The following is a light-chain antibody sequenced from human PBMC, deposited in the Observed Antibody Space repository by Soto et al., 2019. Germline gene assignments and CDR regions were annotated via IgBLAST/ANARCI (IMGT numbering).Light chain of an antibody. J-gene: IGKJ1*01. V-gene: IGKV1-5*01. CDR1: QSISSW. CDR2: DAS. CDR3: QQYNSWLWT. Sequence: DIQMTQSPSTLSASVGDRVTITCRASQSISSWLAWYQQKPGKAPKLLIYDASSLESGVPSRFSGSGSGTEFTLTISSLQSEDSAVYYCQQYNSWLWTFGQGTKVEIK.